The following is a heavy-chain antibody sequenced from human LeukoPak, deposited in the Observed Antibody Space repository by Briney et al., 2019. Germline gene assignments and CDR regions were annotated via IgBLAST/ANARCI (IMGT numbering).Heavy chain of an antibody. CDR3: ARGLTGSRRYFDS. J-gene: IGHJ4*02. D-gene: IGHD3-10*01. CDR2: INHSGST. V-gene: IGHV4-34*01. CDR1: GGSFSGYY. Sequence: SETLSLTCAVYGGSFSGYYWSWIRQPPGKGLEWIGEINHSGSTKYNPSLKSRVTISVDTSKNQFSLKLGSVTAADTAVYYCARGLTGSRRYFDSWGQGTLVTVSS.